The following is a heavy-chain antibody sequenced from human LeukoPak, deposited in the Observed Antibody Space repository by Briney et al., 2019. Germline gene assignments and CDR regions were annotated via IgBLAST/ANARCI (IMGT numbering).Heavy chain of an antibody. D-gene: IGHD3-10*01. V-gene: IGHV1-18*01. CDR2: IRPYNGNT. J-gene: IGHJ3*02. CDR1: DYTLTSYD. CDR3: AMSSGSYYNTDAFDI. Sequence: EASVKVSCKASDYTLTSYDISWVRQAPGQGLEWMGWIRPYNGNTNYAQKLQGRVTMTTDTSTSTAYMELRSLRSDDTAVYYCAMSSGSYYNTDAFDIWGQGTMVTVSS.